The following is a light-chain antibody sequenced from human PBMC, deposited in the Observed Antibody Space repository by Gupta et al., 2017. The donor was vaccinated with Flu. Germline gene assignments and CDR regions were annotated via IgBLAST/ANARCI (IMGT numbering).Light chain of an antibody. Sequence: QSAMTQTPTVSGTPGQRVTMTCYGSLSNIGNNLVNWYQFLPGTAPKVVIYINNKRPSGVPDRFSGSKSGTSASLTISGLQSEDEGDYFCAAWDDNLNGHVFGGGTKATV. V-gene: IGLV1-44*01. CDR1: LSNIGNNL. CDR3: AAWDDNLNGHV. CDR2: INN. J-gene: IGLJ3*02.